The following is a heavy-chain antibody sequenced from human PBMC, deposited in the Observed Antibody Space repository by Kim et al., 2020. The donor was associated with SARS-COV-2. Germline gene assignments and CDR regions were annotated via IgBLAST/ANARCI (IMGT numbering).Heavy chain of an antibody. D-gene: IGHD3-3*01. CDR3: ARDVARITIFGVVRGYYF. Sequence: SETLSLTCAVYGGSFSGYYWSWIRQPPGKGLEWIGEINHSGSTNYNPSLKSRVTISVDTSKNQFSLKLSSVTAADTAVYYCARDVARITIFGVVRGYYF. V-gene: IGHV4-34*01. J-gene: IGHJ4*01. CDR1: GGSFSGYY. CDR2: INHSGST.